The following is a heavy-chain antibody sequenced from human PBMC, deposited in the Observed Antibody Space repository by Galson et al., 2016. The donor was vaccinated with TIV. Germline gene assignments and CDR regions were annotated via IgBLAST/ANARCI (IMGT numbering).Heavy chain of an antibody. CDR1: GFTFSDYT. CDR3: TKEGGGYYYHPRTTFALDS. Sequence: SLRLSCAASGFTFSDYTMHWVRQAPGQGLEWVTAISHDGSKNSYADSVKGRFSISRDNSRNTLYLQLTGLRGEDTATYFCTKEGGGYYYHPRTTFALDSWGQGTLVTVSS. V-gene: IGHV3-33*03. D-gene: IGHD3-22*01. J-gene: IGHJ4*02. CDR2: ISHDGSKN.